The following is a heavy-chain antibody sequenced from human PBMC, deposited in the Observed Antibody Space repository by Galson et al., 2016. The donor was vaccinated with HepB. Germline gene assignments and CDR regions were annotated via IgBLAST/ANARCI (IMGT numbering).Heavy chain of an antibody. D-gene: IGHD2-15*01. CDR2: IRSKAYGGTT. Sequence: SLRLSCAASGFIFGDYAMSWFRQAPGKGLEWVSFIRSKAYGGTTKYAASVKGRFTISRDDSKSIAYLQMNSLKTEDTAVYYCTGERAFHCSSSSCSPYYGMEVWVKGTRFTV. CDR1: GFIFGDYA. CDR3: TGERAFHCSSSSCSPYYGMEV. J-gene: IGHJ6*04. V-gene: IGHV3-49*03.